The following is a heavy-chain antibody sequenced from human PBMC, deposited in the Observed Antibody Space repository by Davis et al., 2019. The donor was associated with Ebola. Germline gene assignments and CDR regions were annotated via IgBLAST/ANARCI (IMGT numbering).Heavy chain of an antibody. Sequence: SETLSLTCTVSGGSISSYYWSWIRQPPGKGLEWIGYIYYSGSTNYNPSLKSRVTISVDTSKNQFSLKLSSVTAADTAVYYCASGNPTYYYDSSGYGAHLNWFDPWGQGTLVTVS. J-gene: IGHJ5*02. V-gene: IGHV4-59*01. CDR1: GGSISSYY. CDR3: ASGNPTYYYDSSGYGAHLNWFDP. D-gene: IGHD3-22*01. CDR2: IYYSGST.